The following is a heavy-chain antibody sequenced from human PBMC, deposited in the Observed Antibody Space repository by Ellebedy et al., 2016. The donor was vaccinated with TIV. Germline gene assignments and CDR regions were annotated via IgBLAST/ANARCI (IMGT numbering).Heavy chain of an antibody. V-gene: IGHV3-30-3*01. Sequence: GESLKISXAASGFTFSSYAMHWVRQAPGKGLEWVAVISYDGSNKYYADSVKGRFTISRDNSKNTLYLQMNSLRAEDTAVYYCARDRYYYDSSGYYPYWGQGTLVTVSS. D-gene: IGHD3-22*01. CDR1: GFTFSSYA. CDR3: ARDRYYYDSSGYYPY. J-gene: IGHJ4*02. CDR2: ISYDGSNK.